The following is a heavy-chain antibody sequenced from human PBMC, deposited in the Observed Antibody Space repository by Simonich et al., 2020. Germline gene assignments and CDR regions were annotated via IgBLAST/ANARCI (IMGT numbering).Heavy chain of an antibody. CDR1: GGSISSSSYY. Sequence: QLQLQESGPGLVKPSETLSLTCTVSGGSISSSSYYWGWNRQPPGKGLEGIGSIYYVGSTYNNPSLKSRVTISEDTSKNQFARKRGAVTAADTAVYYCARNAGFAFDIWGQGTMDTVSS. V-gene: IGHV4-39*01. CDR2: IYYVGST. D-gene: IGHD2-8*01. J-gene: IGHJ3*02. CDR3: ARNAGFAFDI.